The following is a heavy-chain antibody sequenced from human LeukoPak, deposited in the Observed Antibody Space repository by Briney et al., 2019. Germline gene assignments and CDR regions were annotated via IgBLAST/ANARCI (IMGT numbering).Heavy chain of an antibody. V-gene: IGHV4-59*01. CDR3: GRVNSSGSVL. CDR1: GDSISKYY. CDR2: IDYSRST. J-gene: IGHJ3*01. D-gene: IGHD6-19*01. Sequence: SETLSLTCTVSGDSISKYYWSWIRQPPGKGLEWVGYIDYSRSTHYNPSLKSRVTISVDTSKNQVSLKLSSVTAADTAVYYCGRVNSSGSVLWGQGTMVTVSS.